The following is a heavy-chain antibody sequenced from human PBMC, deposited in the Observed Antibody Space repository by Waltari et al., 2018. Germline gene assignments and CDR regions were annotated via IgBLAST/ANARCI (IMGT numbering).Heavy chain of an antibody. CDR3: ARVIMITFGGVIVDAFDI. V-gene: IGHV4-38-2*01. D-gene: IGHD3-16*02. Sequence: QVQLQESGPGLVKPSETLSLTCAVSGYSISSGYYWGWIRQPPGKGLEWIGSIYHSGSTDYNPSLKSRVTISVDTSKNQFSLKLSSVTAADTAVYYCARVIMITFGGVIVDAFDIWGQGTMVTVSS. CDR1: GYSISSGYY. J-gene: IGHJ3*02. CDR2: IYHSGST.